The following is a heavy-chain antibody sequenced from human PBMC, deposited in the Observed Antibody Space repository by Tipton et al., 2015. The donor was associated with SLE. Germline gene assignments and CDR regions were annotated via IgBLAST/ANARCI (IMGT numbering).Heavy chain of an antibody. D-gene: IGHD4-17*01. CDR3: ARDPSTVTSDPYYGMDV. J-gene: IGHJ6*02. CDR2: IHYSGSA. CDR1: GGSINHYY. Sequence: TLSLTCTVSGGSINHYYWSWIRQPPGKGLEWIAYIHYSGSASYNPSLESRVTMSVDTSKNQFSLKLTSVTAADTAVYYCARDPSTVTSDPYYGMDVWGQGTSVTVSS. V-gene: IGHV4-59*01.